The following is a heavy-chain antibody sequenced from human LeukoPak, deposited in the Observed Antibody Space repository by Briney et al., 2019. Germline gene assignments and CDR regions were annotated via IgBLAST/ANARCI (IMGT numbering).Heavy chain of an antibody. J-gene: IGHJ4*02. CDR2: FDPEDGET. CDR1: GYTLTELS. CDR3: ATVGVRPGYDYVWGSYRLPFDY. V-gene: IGHV1-24*01. Sequence: ASVKVSCKVSGYTLTELSMHWVRQAPGKGLEWMGGFDPEDGETIYAQKFQGRVTMTEDTSTDTAYMELSSLRSEDTAVYYCATVGVRPGYDYVWGSYRLPFDYWGQGTLVTVSS. D-gene: IGHD3-16*02.